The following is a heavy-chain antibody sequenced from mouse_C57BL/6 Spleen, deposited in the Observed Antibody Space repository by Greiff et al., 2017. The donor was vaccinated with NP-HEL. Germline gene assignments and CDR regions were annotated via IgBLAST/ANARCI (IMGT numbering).Heavy chain of an antibody. CDR3: ARGGAYDLFAY. D-gene: IGHD6-5*01. CDR1: GYAFSSYW. V-gene: IGHV1-80*01. J-gene: IGHJ3*01. CDR2: IYPGDGDT. Sequence: VQLVESGAELVKPGASVKISCKASGYAFSSYWMNWVKQRPGKGLEWIGQIYPGDGDTNYNGKFKGKATLTADKSSSTAYMQLSSLTSEDSAVYFCARGGAYDLFAYWGQGTLVTVSA.